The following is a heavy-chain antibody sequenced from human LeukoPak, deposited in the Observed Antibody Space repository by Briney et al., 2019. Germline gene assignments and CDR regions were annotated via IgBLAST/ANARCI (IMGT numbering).Heavy chain of an antibody. CDR2: IYYSGST. CDR1: GGSISSGGYY. V-gene: IGHV4-31*03. D-gene: IGHD2-21*02. CDR3: ATRVCGGDCYLDY. J-gene: IGHJ4*02. Sequence: PSETLSLTCTVSGGSISSGGYYWSWIRQHPGKGLEWIGYIYYSGSTYYNPSLKSRVTISVGTSKNQFSLKLSSVTAADTAVYYCATRVCGGDCYLDYWGQGTLVTVSS.